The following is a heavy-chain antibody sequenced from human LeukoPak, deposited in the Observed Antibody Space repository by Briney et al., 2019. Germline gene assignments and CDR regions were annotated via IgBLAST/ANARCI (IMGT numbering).Heavy chain of an antibody. D-gene: IGHD2-15*01. Sequence: SETLSLTCTVSGGSISSYYWSWIRQPPGKGLEWIGYIYYSGSTNYNPSLKSRVTKSVDTSKNQCSLKLSSVTAADTAVYYCARAYCTGGSCYDSRGWFDPWGQGTLVTVSS. J-gene: IGHJ5*02. V-gene: IGHV4-59*12. CDR2: IYYSGST. CDR3: ARAYCTGGSCYDSRGWFDP. CDR1: GGSISSYY.